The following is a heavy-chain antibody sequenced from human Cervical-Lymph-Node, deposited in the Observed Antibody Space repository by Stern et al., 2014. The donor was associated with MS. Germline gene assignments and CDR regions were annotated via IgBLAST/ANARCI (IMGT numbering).Heavy chain of an antibody. D-gene: IGHD3-9*01. J-gene: IGHJ4*02. V-gene: IGHV1-69*01. CDR2: IISMFGKA. CDR3: ARGQAAHFDG. Sequence: VQLVESGPEMTKPGSSVKISCKASGDTFSSYAFSWVRQGPGQGLEWLGLIISMFGKAAYAQKVQGRVTITSDEYTRTAYMELSSLRSEDTAIYYCARGQAAHFDGWGQGTLVTVSS. CDR1: GDTFSSYA.